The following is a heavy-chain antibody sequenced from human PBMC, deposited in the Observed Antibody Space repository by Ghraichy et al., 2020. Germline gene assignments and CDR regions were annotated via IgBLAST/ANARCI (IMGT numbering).Heavy chain of an antibody. CDR1: GYTFTNYG. Sequence: ASVKVSCKASGYTFTNYGITWVRQAPGQGLEWMGWISTYNGKTYYAQNLQGRVTMTTDTSTTTGYMELRSLESDDTAVYYCAGALRGAGGYYYPYYGMDVGGQGTTVTVSS. CDR3: AGALRGAGGYYYPYYGMDV. CDR2: ISTYNGKT. V-gene: IGHV1-18*01. D-gene: IGHD3-10*01. J-gene: IGHJ6*02.